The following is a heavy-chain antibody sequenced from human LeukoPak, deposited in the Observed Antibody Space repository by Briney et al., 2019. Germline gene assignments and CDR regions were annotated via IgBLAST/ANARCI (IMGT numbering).Heavy chain of an antibody. CDR3: ARGGELPPYYYYYYMDV. J-gene: IGHJ6*03. Sequence: SETLSLTCTVSGGSISNYYWSWIRQPAGKGLEWIGRIYTSGTTHYNPSLKSRVTISVDTSKNQFSLKLSSVTAADTAVHYCARGGELPPYYYYYYMDVWGKGTTVTVSS. V-gene: IGHV4-4*07. CDR2: IYTSGTT. CDR1: GGSISNYY. D-gene: IGHD1-26*01.